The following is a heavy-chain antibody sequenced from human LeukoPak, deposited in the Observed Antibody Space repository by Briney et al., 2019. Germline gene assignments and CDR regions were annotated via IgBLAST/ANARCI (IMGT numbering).Heavy chain of an antibody. V-gene: IGHV3-11*01. D-gene: IGHD2-2*01. J-gene: IGHJ5*02. Sequence: PGGSLRLSCAASGFTFSDYYMSWIRQAPGKGLEWVSYISSSGSTIYYADSVKGRFTISRDNAKNSLYLQMSSLRAEDTAVYYCASSLGYCSSTSCYGRPGNWFDPWGQGTLVTVSS. CDR1: GFTFSDYY. CDR2: ISSSGSTI. CDR3: ASSLGYCSSTSCYGRPGNWFDP.